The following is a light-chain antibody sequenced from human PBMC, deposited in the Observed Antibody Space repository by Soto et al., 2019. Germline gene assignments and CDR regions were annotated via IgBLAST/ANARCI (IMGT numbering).Light chain of an antibody. Sequence: DIQMTQSPSTLSASVGDGVTITCRASQRISTWLAWYQQKPGKAPKLLIYAAYSLQSGVQPRLSGSGSGTELTLTISSLQPEDSVTDYCQQCYSSPITFGHGTLLEIK. V-gene: IGKV1-39*01. CDR3: QQCYSSPIT. CDR1: QRISTW. CDR2: AAY. J-gene: IGKJ5*01.